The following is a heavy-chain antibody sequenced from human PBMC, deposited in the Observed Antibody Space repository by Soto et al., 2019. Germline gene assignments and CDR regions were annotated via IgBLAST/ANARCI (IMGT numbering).Heavy chain of an antibody. J-gene: IGHJ6*02. CDR2: IDPSDSYT. D-gene: IGHD3-10*01. Sequence: ESLKISCKGSGYSFTSYWISWVRQMPGKGLEWMGRIDPSDSYTNYSPSFQGHVTISADKSISTAYLQWSSLKASDTAMYYCARHVSRSGTDYGMDVWGQGTTVTVSS. V-gene: IGHV5-10-1*01. CDR3: ARHVSRSGTDYGMDV. CDR1: GYSFTSYW.